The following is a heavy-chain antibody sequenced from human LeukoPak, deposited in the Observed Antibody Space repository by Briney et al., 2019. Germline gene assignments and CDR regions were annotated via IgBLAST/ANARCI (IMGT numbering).Heavy chain of an antibody. J-gene: IGHJ4*02. D-gene: IGHD2-2*01. CDR3: ARLVYCSSTSCRNDY. Sequence: SETLSLTCAVYGGSFSGYYWSWIRQPPGKGLEWIGETNHSGSTNYNPSLKSRVTISVDTSKNQFSLKLSSVTAADTAVYYCARLVYCSSTSCRNDYWGQGTLVTVSS. CDR2: TNHSGST. V-gene: IGHV4-34*01. CDR1: GGSFSGYY.